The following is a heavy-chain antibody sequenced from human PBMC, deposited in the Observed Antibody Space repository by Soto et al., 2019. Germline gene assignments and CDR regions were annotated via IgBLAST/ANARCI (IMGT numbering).Heavy chain of an antibody. CDR2: LYYSGST. V-gene: IGHV4-31*03. CDR1: GDSIISGGYY. CDR3: ARVRGFCGRTDS. J-gene: IGHJ4*02. Sequence: QLHLQESGPGLVKTSQTLSLTCSVSGDSIISGGYYWTWLRQYPGKGLEYIGYLYYSGSTYYNPSLESRVTISIDASKTQFSLRLSSVTAADTAVYFCARVRGFCGRTDSWGQGTLVTVSS. D-gene: IGHD2-21*01.